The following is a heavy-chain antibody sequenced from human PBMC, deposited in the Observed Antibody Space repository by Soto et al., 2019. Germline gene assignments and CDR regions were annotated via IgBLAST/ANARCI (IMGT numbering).Heavy chain of an antibody. Sequence: QVQLQQWGAGLLKPSETLSLTCAVYGGSFSGYYWSWIRQPPGKGLEWIGEINHSGSTNYNPSLKSRGTISVDTSKNQYSLKLSSVTAADTAVYYCASLDSELRYFDWGQGTLVTVSS. D-gene: IGHD3-9*01. V-gene: IGHV4-34*01. CDR3: ASLDSELRYFD. J-gene: IGHJ4*02. CDR2: INHSGST. CDR1: GGSFSGYY.